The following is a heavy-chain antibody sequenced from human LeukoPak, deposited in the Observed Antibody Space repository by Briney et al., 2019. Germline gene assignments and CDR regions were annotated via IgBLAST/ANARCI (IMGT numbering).Heavy chain of an antibody. CDR1: GFTFSDYG. Sequence: PGGSLRLSCAASGFTFSDYGMHWVRQAPGKGLEWVAVIAYDSSHKYCADSVKGRFTISRDNSKNTLYLQMNSLRAEDTAVYYCARDALPYGSGSYSDYWGQGTLVTVSS. V-gene: IGHV3-30*03. J-gene: IGHJ4*02. CDR3: ARDALPYGSGSYSDY. CDR2: IAYDSSHK. D-gene: IGHD3-10*01.